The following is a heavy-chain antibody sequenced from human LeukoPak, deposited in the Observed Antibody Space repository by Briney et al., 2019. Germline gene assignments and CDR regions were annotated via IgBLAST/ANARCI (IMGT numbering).Heavy chain of an antibody. V-gene: IGHV4-39*07. CDR2: IYHSGST. Sequence: SETLSLTCTVSGDSISSSSSYWGWIRQPPGEGLEWIGSIYHSGSTNYNPSLKSRVTISVDKSKNQFSLKLSSVTAADTAVYYCARDQPGGARIAAAGYYFDYWGQGTLVTVSS. CDR3: ARDQPGGARIAAAGYYFDY. J-gene: IGHJ4*02. CDR1: GDSISSSSSY. D-gene: IGHD6-13*01.